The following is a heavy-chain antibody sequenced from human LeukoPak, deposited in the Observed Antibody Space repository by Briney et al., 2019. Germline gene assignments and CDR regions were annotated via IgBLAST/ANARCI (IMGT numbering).Heavy chain of an antibody. Sequence: PSETLSLTCTVSGGSISSYYWSWIRQPPGKGLEWIGYIYYSWSTNYNPSLKSRVTISVDTSKNQFSLKLSSVTAADTAVYYCARDGIGYYYDSSGYYTGADIWGQGTMVTVSS. D-gene: IGHD3-22*01. CDR1: GGSISSYY. V-gene: IGHV4-59*01. CDR3: ARDGIGYYYDSSGYYTGADI. CDR2: IYYSWST. J-gene: IGHJ3*02.